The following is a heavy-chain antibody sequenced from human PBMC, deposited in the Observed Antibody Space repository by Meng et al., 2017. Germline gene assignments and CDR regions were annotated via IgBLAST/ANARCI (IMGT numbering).Heavy chain of an antibody. CDR1: GYSISSGYY. V-gene: IGHV4-38-2*02. D-gene: IGHD6-13*01. J-gene: IGHJ6*02. Sequence: SETLSLTCTVSGYSISSGYYWGSIRQPPGKGLEWIGSIYHSGSTYYNPSLKSRVTISVDTSKNQFSLKLSSVTAADTAVYYCARDPAASAASMDVWGQGTTVTVSS. CDR2: IYHSGST. CDR3: ARDPAASAASMDV.